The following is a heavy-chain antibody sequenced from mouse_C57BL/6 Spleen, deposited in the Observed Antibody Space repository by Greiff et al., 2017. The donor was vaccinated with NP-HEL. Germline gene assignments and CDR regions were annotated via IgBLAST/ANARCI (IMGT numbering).Heavy chain of an antibody. CDR3: ARSTDYYGNYVNWYFDV. CDR1: GYAFSSSW. J-gene: IGHJ1*03. Sequence: VQLQQSGPELVKPGASVKISCKASGYAFSSSWMNWVKQRPGKGLEWIGRIYPGDGDTNYNGKFKGKATLTADKSSSTAYMQLSSLTSEDSAVYFCARSTDYYGNYVNWYFDVWGTGTTVTVSS. CDR2: IYPGDGDT. D-gene: IGHD2-1*01. V-gene: IGHV1-82*01.